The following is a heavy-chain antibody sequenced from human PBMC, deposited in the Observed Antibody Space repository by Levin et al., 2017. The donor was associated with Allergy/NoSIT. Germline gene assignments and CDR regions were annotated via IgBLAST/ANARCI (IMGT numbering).Heavy chain of an antibody. CDR2: FDPEDGET. J-gene: IGHJ4*02. CDR3: ATGVTTRRTFDY. Sequence: GESLKISCKVSGYTLTELSMHWVRQAPGKGLEWMGGFDPEDGETIYAQKFQGRVTMTEDTSTDTAYMELSSLRSEDTAVYYCATGVTTRRTFDYWGQGTLVTVSS. D-gene: IGHD1-14*01. CDR1: GYTLTELS. V-gene: IGHV1-24*01.